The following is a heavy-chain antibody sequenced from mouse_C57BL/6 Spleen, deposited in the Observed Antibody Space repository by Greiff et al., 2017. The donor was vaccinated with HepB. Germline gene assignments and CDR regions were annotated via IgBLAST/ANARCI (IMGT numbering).Heavy chain of an antibody. V-gene: IGHV14-4*01. CDR1: GFNIKDDY. Sequence: VQLQQSGAELVKPGASVKLSCTASGFNIKDDYMHWVKQRPEQGLEWIGRIDPENGDTKYASKFQGKATITADTPSNTAYMQLSSLTSEDTAVYYCATSTSAHATSAMDYWGQGTSVTVSS. D-gene: IGHD3-2*02. J-gene: IGHJ4*01. CDR2: IDPENGDT. CDR3: ATSTSAHATSAMDY.